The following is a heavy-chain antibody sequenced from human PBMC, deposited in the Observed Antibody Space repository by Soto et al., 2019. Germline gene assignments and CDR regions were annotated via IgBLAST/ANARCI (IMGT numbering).Heavy chain of an antibody. J-gene: IGHJ3*02. CDR2: INPSGGTT. D-gene: IGHD2-15*01. CDR3: AREIIVGDGLDI. V-gene: IGHV1-46*01. CDR1: GYTFTNNY. Sequence: QVQLVQSGAEGKRPGASVKVSCKTSGYTFTNNYMHWVRQAPGQGLEWVGMINPSGGTTTYAKNFQSRVTVTSDTSTSTVYMDLSSLRSEDTALYYCAREIIVGDGLDIWGQGTMVTVSS.